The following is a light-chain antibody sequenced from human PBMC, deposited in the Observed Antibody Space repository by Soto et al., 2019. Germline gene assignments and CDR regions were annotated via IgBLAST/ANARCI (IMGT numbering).Light chain of an antibody. CDR2: GVS. Sequence: EIVLTQSPGTLSLSPGDRATLSCRASQNFLSNSVAWYQQKPGQAPRLLIHGVSSRSTDFPERFSGSRSGADFTLAISRVEPEDFAVYYCQQYEISPYTFGQGTRLEI. CDR1: QNFLSNS. CDR3: QQYEISPYT. V-gene: IGKV3-20*01. J-gene: IGKJ2*01.